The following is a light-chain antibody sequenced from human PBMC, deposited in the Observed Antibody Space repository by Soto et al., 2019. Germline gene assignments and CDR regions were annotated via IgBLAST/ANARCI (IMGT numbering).Light chain of an antibody. J-gene: IGKJ4*01. CDR2: GAS. CDR1: QSVSSSY. V-gene: IGKV3-20*01. Sequence: ENGLTQSPGTLSLSPGERATLSCRASQSVSSSYLAWYQQKPGQAPRLLIYGASSRATGTPDRFSGSGSGTDFTLTISRLEPEDFAVYYCQQYGSSPLALTFGGGTKV. CDR3: QQYGSSPLALT.